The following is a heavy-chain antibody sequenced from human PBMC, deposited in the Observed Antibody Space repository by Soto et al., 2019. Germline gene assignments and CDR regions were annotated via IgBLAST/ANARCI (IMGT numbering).Heavy chain of an antibody. D-gene: IGHD3-22*01. V-gene: IGHV4-31*03. CDR1: GGSISSGGYY. CDR2: IYYSGST. Sequence: SETLSLTCPVSGGSISSGGYYWSWIRQHPGKGLEWIGYIYYSGSTYYNPSLKSRVTISVDTSKNQFSLKLSSVTAADTAVYYCARESYYDSSKAFDIWGQGTVVTVSS. J-gene: IGHJ3*02. CDR3: ARESYYDSSKAFDI.